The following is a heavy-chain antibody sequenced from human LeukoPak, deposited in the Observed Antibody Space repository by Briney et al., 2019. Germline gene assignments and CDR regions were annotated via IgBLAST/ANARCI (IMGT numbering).Heavy chain of an antibody. J-gene: IGHJ6*03. D-gene: IGHD2-2*01. V-gene: IGHV3-21*01. Sequence: GGSLRLSCAASGFTFSSYGMNWVRQAPGKGLEWVSSFSSSSYIYYADSVKGRFTISRDNAKNSLYLQMNSLRAEDTAVYYCARVFCSSPSCYGYYYYYMDVWGKGTTVTVSS. CDR1: GFTFSSYG. CDR3: ARVFCSSPSCYGYYYYYMDV. CDR2: FSSSSYI.